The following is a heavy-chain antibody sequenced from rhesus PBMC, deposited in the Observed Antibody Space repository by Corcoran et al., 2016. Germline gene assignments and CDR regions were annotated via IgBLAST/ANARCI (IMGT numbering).Heavy chain of an antibody. J-gene: IGHJ4*01. CDR1: GYTFTSYY. CDR2: NAPNNGNK. CDR3: TRARAAAGQGCDY. V-gene: IGHV1-180*01. D-gene: IGHD6S26*01. Sequence: QVQLVQSGAEIKQPGASVKLSCKASGYTFTSYYIHWVRQAPGQGLEWIGLNAPNNGNKGDAQNFQGRVTITTDTSTSTGYMELSSLRSEDTAVYYCTRARAAAGQGCDYWGQGVLVTVSS.